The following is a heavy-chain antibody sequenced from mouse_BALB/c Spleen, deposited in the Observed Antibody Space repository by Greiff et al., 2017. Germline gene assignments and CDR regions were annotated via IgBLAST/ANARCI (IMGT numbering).Heavy chain of an antibody. CDR3: ASDALGFAY. Sequence: EVKLMESGGGLVKPGGSLKLSCAASGFAFSSYDMSWVRQTPEKRLEWVAYISSGGGSTYYPDTVKGRFTISRDNAKNTLFLQMTSLRSEDTAMYYCASDALGFAYWGQGTLVTVSA. CDR2: ISSGGGST. V-gene: IGHV5-12-1*01. CDR1: GFAFSSYD. J-gene: IGHJ3*01.